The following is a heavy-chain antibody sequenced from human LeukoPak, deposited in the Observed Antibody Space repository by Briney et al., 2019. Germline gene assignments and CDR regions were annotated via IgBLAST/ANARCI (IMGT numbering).Heavy chain of an antibody. CDR3: TKGRYSGYESSFDY. V-gene: IGHV3-23*01. D-gene: IGHD5-12*01. CDR2: ISGSGGST. J-gene: IGHJ4*02. Sequence: TGGSLRLSCAASGFTFSSYAMSWVRQAPGKGLEWVAAISGSGGSTYYADSVKGRFTISRDNAKNSLYLQMNSLRDEDTALYYCTKGRYSGYESSFDYWGQGTLVTVSS. CDR1: GFTFSSYA.